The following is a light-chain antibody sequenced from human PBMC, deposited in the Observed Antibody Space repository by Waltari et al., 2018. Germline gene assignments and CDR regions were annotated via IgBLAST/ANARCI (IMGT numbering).Light chain of an antibody. CDR1: QSVLYSTNNKNY. V-gene: IGKV4-1*01. CDR3: QQYYSPPYT. CDR2: WAS. Sequence: DIVMTQSPDSLAVSLGERATINCKSSQSVLYSTNNKNYLAWFQQKPGQPPMLLIYWASTRESGVPDRFSGSGSGTDFTLTISSLQAEDVAVYYCQQYYSPPYTFGQGTTLEIK. J-gene: IGKJ2*01.